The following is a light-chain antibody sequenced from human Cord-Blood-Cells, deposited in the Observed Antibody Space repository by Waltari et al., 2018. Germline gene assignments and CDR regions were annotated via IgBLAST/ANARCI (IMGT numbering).Light chain of an antibody. CDR2: DVS. J-gene: IGLJ1*01. CDR3: SSYTSSSTLYV. Sequence: QSALTQPASVSGSPGQSLTFSFTGTSSDVGGYNYVSWYQQHPGKAPKLMIYDVSNRPSGVSNRFSGSKSGNTASLTISGLQAEDEADYYCSSYTSSSTLYVFGTGTKVTVL. CDR1: SSDVGGYNY. V-gene: IGLV2-14*03.